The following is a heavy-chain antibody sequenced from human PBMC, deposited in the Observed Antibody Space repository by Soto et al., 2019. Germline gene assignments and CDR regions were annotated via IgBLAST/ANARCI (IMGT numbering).Heavy chain of an antibody. CDR3: ARDTFCLLMMYGCRF. Sequence: TSVKVSCKASGYTFTTYAIHWVRQAPGQRLEWMGWINADNGNTKYSQKFQGRVTITRDRWASTSYMQRSSLRPEDTAVYLCARDTFCLLMMYGCRFWGQGTLVTVSS. CDR1: GYTFTTYA. CDR2: INADNGNT. D-gene: IGHD2-8*01. J-gene: IGHJ4*01. V-gene: IGHV1-3*01.